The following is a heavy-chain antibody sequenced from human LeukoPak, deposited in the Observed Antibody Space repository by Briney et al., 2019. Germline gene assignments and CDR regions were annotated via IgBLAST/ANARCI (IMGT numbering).Heavy chain of an antibody. V-gene: IGHV5-51*01. J-gene: IGHJ4*02. CDR2: IYPGDSDT. CDR3: ARLGFCTDNTCNAFDY. Sequence: GVSLKISCKGSGYSFANYWIGWVRQMPGKGLEWMGIIYPGDSDTRCSPSFQGQVTISADKSISTAYLQWSSLKASDTAMYHCARLGFCTDNTCNAFDYWGQGTLVTVTS. D-gene: IGHD2-8*02. CDR1: GYSFANYW.